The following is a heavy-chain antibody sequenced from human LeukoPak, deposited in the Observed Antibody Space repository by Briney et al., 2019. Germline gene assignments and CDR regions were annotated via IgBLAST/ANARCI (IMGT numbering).Heavy chain of an antibody. D-gene: IGHD3-16*01. CDR2: INSDGSST. CDR1: RFTFSTYW. Sequence: PGGSLRLSCPASRFTFSTYWMHWVRQAPGEGLVWVSRINSDGSSTNYADSVNGRFTVSRDNAKNTLYLQMNSLRAEDTAVYYCARSGGLGFDYWGQGTLVTVSS. J-gene: IGHJ4*02. V-gene: IGHV3-74*01. CDR3: ARSGGLGFDY.